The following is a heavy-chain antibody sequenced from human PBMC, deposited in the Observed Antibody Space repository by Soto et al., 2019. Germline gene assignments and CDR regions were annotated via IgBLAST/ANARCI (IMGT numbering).Heavy chain of an antibody. J-gene: IGHJ3*02. CDR3: ARGKGDYDYVWGSFAFDI. D-gene: IGHD3-16*01. CDR2: IIPIFGTA. Sequence: QVQLVQSGAEVKKPGSSVKVSCKASGGTFSSYAISWVRQAPGQGLEWMGGIIPIFGTANYAQKFQGRVTITADESPSTAYMELSSLRSEDTAVYYCARGKGDYDYVWGSFAFDIWGQGTMVTVSS. CDR1: GGTFSSYA. V-gene: IGHV1-69*12.